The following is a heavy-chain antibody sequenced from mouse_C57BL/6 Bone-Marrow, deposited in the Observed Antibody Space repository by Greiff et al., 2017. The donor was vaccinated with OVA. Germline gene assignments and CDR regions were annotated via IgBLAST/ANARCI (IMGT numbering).Heavy chain of an antibody. J-gene: IGHJ3*01. V-gene: IGHV1-74*01. CDR3: AIPPYDYDGFAY. CDR1: GYTLTSYW. Sequence: QVQLKQPGAELVKPGASVKVSCKASGYTLTSYWMHWVKQRPGQGLEWIGRIHPSDSDTNYNQKFKGKATLTVDKSSSTAYMQLSSLTSEDSAVYYCAIPPYDYDGFAYWGQGTLVTVSA. CDR2: IHPSDSDT. D-gene: IGHD2-4*01.